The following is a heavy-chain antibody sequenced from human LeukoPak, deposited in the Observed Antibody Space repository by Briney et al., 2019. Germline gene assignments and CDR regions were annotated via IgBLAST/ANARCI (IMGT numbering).Heavy chain of an antibody. V-gene: IGHV3-23*01. CDR1: GFTFRNYA. Sequence: GGSLRLSCAASGFTFRNYAMTWVRQAPGKGLGWVSEISGSGGGTYYADSVKGRFTISRDNSKRTLYLQMNSLRAEDTAVYYCAKDRYSSSSDGYWGQGTLVTVSS. CDR3: AKDRYSSSSDGY. CDR2: ISGSGGGT. J-gene: IGHJ4*02. D-gene: IGHD6-6*01.